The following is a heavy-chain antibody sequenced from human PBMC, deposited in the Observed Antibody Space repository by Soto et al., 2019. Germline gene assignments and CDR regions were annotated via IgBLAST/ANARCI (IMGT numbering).Heavy chain of an antibody. J-gene: IGHJ4*02. CDR3: AKGDGSGWTQVDY. Sequence: GGSLRLSCAAPRVTFSSYAMSWVRRAPGKGLEWVSAISGSGGSTYYADSVKGRFTISRDNSKNTLYLQMNSLRAEDTAVYYCAKGDGSGWTQVDYWGQGTLVTVSS. CDR2: ISGSGGST. CDR1: RVTFSSYA. V-gene: IGHV3-23*01. D-gene: IGHD6-19*01.